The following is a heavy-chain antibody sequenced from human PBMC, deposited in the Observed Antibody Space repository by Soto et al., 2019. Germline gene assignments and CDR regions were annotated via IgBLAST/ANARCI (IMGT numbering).Heavy chain of an antibody. CDR1: GGFVSSGSYY. CDR3: ARVERGTVTTVVDAFDI. V-gene: IGHV4-34*01. CDR2: MSHSGGT. D-gene: IGHD1-1*01. Sequence: SETLSLTCAVYGGFVSSGSYYWSWTRQPPGKGLEWIGEMSHSGGTHFNPSLKSRVTISVDTSKNQFSLRMSSVTAADTALYYCARVERGTVTTVVDAFDIWGPGTMVTVSS. J-gene: IGHJ3*02.